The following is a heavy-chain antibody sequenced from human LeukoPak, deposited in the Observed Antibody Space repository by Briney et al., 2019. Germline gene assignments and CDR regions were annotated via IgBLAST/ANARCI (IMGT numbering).Heavy chain of an antibody. V-gene: IGHV1-69*06. CDR2: IIPIFGTA. D-gene: IGHD4-17*01. J-gene: IGHJ5*02. CDR1: GGTFSSYA. Sequence: GASVKVSCKASGGTFSSYAISWVRQAPGQGLEWMGGIIPIFGTANYAQKFQGRVTITADKSTSTAYMELRSLRSDDTAVYYCARGNDYGNWFDPWGQGTLVTVSS. CDR3: ARGNDYGNWFDP.